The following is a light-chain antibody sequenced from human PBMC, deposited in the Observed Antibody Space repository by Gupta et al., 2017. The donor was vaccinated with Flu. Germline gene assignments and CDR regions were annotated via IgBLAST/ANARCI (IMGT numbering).Light chain of an antibody. CDR1: QIMNNY. J-gene: IGKJ1*01. CDR2: GAS. V-gene: IGKV1-39*01. CDR3: QQTYDLPWT. Sequence: PSSLSASVGDRVTITCRASQIMNNYLNWYHQKPGEAPKLLIYGASNLQSGVPSRFSGSGSGTDFTLTISRLQPEDFGTYSCQQTYDLPWTFGQGTKVEI.